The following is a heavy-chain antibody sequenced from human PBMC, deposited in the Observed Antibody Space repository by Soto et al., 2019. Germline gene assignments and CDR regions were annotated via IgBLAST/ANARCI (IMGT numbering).Heavy chain of an antibody. D-gene: IGHD2-2*01. J-gene: IGHJ6*03. CDR3: AGGRTSRYYYYYYYYMDV. Sequence: PSETLSLTCAVYGGSFSGYYWSWIRQPPGKGLEWIGEINHSGSTNYNPSLKSRVTISVDTSKNQFSLKLSSVTAADTAVYYCAGGRTSRYYYYYYYYMDVWGKGTTVTVS. V-gene: IGHV4-34*01. CDR1: GGSFSGYY. CDR2: INHSGST.